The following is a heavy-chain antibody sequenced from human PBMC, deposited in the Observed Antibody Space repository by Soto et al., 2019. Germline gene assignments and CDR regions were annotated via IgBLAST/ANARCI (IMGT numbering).Heavy chain of an antibody. CDR1: GFTLKSYS. CDR2: ISYDGSNK. V-gene: IGHV3-30-3*01. J-gene: IGHJ5*02. CDR3: ARERLRIVRGGIMTRSGFYP. D-gene: IGHD3-10*01. Sequence: GGSLRLSCAASGFTLKSYSMHWVRQAPGKGLEWVAGISYDGSNKYYADSVKGRFTISRDNAKNTLYLQMTSLRAEDTAVYYCARERLRIVRGGIMTRSGFYPWAQETLLTVPS.